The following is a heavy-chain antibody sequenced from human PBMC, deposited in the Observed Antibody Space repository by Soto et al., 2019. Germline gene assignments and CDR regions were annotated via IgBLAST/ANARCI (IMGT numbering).Heavy chain of an antibody. CDR2: ISYDGNKK. CDR3: ARSVAVAGLDY. V-gene: IGHV3-30-3*01. J-gene: IGHJ4*02. D-gene: IGHD6-19*01. Sequence: QVQLVESGGGVVQPGRSLRLSCAASGFTLSSYSMHSVRQAPGRGLEWVGVISYDGNKKYYRDSVKGRFSISRDTSNNTVHLQRNSLRPDDSAVYYWARSVAVAGLDYWGQGSLVTVSS. CDR1: GFTLSSYS.